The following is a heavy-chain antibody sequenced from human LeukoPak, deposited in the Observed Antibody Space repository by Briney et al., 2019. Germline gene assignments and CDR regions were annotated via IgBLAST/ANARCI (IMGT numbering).Heavy chain of an antibody. Sequence: GGSLRLSCAASGFTVSGNYMAWVRQAPGKGLEWVSIIYRDGSTFYADSVKGRFTISRDNSKNTLYLQMNSLRAEDTAVYYCAKAYDFWSGPRYYYYMDVWGKGTTVTVSS. CDR3: AKAYDFWSGPRYYYYMDV. J-gene: IGHJ6*03. D-gene: IGHD3-3*01. CDR1: GFTVSGNY. V-gene: IGHV3-53*05. CDR2: IYRDGST.